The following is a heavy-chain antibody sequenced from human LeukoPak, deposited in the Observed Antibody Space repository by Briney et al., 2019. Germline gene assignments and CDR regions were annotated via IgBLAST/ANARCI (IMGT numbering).Heavy chain of an antibody. V-gene: IGHV3-23*01. CDR1: GFTFSTYA. J-gene: IGHJ3*02. D-gene: IGHD3-22*01. CDR2: ISGSGANT. Sequence: GGSLRLSCAASGFTFSTYAMSWVRQAPGKGLEWVSTISGSGANTYYADSVKGRFTISRDNSKNTLYLQMNSLRAEDTAVYYCAKSYDTSGRRAFDIWGQGTMVTVSS. CDR3: AKSYDTSGRRAFDI.